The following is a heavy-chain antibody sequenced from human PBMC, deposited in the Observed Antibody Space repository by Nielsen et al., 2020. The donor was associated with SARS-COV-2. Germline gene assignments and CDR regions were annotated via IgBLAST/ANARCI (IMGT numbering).Heavy chain of an antibody. CDR3: TILSRMDV. Sequence: GGSLRLSCAASGFTFSGSAMHWVRQASGKGMEWVGRIRSKANSYATAYAASVKGRFTISRDDSKNTAYLQMNSLKTEDTAVYYCTILSRMDVWGQGTTVTVSS. CDR2: IRSKANSYAT. CDR1: GFTFSGSA. J-gene: IGHJ6*02. V-gene: IGHV3-73*01.